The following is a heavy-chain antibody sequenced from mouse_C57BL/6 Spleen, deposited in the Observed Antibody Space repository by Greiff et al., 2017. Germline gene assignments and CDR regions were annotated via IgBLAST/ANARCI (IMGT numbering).Heavy chain of an antibody. CDR2: IRSKSNNYAT. CDR1: GFSFNTYA. D-gene: IGHD2-1*01. Sequence: EVQGVESGGGLVQPKGSLKLSCAASGFSFNTYAMNWVRQAPGKGLEWVARIRSKSNNYATYYADSVKDRFTISRDDSESMLYLQMNNLKTEDTAMYYCVRQGIYGNDYWGQGTTLTVSS. J-gene: IGHJ2*01. CDR3: VRQGIYGNDY. V-gene: IGHV10-1*01.